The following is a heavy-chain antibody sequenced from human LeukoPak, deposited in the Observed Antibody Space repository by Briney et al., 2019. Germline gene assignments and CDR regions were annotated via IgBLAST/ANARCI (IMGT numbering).Heavy chain of an antibody. V-gene: IGHV1-69*05. D-gene: IGHD6-19*01. J-gene: IGHJ6*02. CDR3: AREAAVAGTGGDYYYYGMDV. CDR2: IIPIFGTA. CDR1: GGTFSSYA. Sequence: ASVKVSCKASGGTFSSYAISWVRQAPGQGLEWMGGIIPIFGTANYAQKFQGRVTITTDESTSTAYMELSSLRSEDTAVYYCAREAAVAGTGGDYYYYGMDVWGQGTTVTVSS.